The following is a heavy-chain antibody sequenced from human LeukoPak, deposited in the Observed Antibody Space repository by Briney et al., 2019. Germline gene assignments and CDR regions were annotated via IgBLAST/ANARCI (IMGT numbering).Heavy chain of an antibody. J-gene: IGHJ6*02. D-gene: IGHD1-26*01. CDR3: ARDTGSYPNYYYGMDV. CDR2: ISSSGSTI. V-gene: IGHV3-11*01. CDR1: GFTFSDYY. Sequence: PGGSLRLSCAASGFTFSDYYMSWIRQAPGKGLEWVSYISSSGSTIYYADSVKGRFTISRDNAKNPLYLQMNSLRAEDTAVYYCARDTGSYPNYYYGMDVWGQGTTVTVSS.